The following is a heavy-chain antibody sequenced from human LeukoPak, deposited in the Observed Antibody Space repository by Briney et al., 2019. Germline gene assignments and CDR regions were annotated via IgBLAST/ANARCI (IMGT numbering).Heavy chain of an antibody. CDR1: GGSISSGSYY. CDR2: IYTSGST. V-gene: IGHV4-61*02. J-gene: IGHJ4*02. CDR3: AKAVAGSFVDY. D-gene: IGHD6-19*01. Sequence: SETLSLTCTVSGGSISSGSYYWSWIRQPAGKGLEWIGRIYTSGSTNYNPSLKSRVTISVDTSKNQFSLKLSSVTAADTAVYYCAKAVAGSFVDYWGQGTLVTVSS.